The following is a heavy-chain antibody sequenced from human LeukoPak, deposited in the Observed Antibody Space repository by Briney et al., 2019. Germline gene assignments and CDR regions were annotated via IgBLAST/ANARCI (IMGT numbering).Heavy chain of an antibody. CDR2: LSRSGNNI. D-gene: IGHD2-21*02. Sequence: PGGSLRLSCAASGFTLSDYYMSWVRQAPGKGLEYISYLSRSGNNIYYADSVKGRFTISRDTTKNSLYLQMNTLRPEDTAVYYCARDGPGAVVVTAAATFDLWGRGTLVTVSS. J-gene: IGHJ2*01. CDR3: ARDGPGAVVVTAAATFDL. CDR1: GFTLSDYY. V-gene: IGHV3-11*04.